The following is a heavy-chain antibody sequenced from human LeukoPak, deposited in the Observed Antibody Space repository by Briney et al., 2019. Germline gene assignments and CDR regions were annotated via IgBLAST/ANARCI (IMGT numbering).Heavy chain of an antibody. V-gene: IGHV3-23*01. Sequence: PGGSLRLSCAASGFTFSSFAMAWVRQAPGHGLGWISSISGPGDIVHYADSVQGRFTISRDNSDNILHLQMNSLRAEDTARYYCVKERFNTGHHYAIENWGQGALVTVSS. CDR2: ISGPGDIV. CDR1: GFTFSSFA. CDR3: VKERFNTGHHYAIEN. D-gene: IGHD3-22*01. J-gene: IGHJ4*02.